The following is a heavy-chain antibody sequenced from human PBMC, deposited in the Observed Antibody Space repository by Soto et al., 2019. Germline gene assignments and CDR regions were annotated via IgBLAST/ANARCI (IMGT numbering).Heavy chain of an antibody. V-gene: IGHV1-18*01. D-gene: IGHD2-8*01. CDR1: GYTFTRYG. CDR2: ISGYNGDT. J-gene: IGHJ6*02. CDR3: AKNGQPPYYYYGLDV. Sequence: GASVKVSCKASGYTFTRYGISWVRQAPGQGLEWMGWISGYNGDTNYAQKFQGRVSMTLDTSTGTAYMELRSLTSDYTAIYYCAKNGQPPYYYYGLDVWGQGTKVTVSS.